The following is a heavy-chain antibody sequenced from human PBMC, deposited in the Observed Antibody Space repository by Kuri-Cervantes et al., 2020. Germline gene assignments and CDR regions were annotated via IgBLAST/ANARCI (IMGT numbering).Heavy chain of an antibody. V-gene: IGHV1-2*02. CDR2: INPNSGGT. CDR1: GYTFTGYY. Sequence: ASVPVSCKASGYTFTGYYLHWVRQAPGQGHEWVGWINPNSGGTNYEQTFQGRVTMPRDTSINTAYMELSRLRADDTAVYYCARVTSDFCCDTLTFDYWGQGTLVTVSS. J-gene: IGHJ4*02. D-gene: IGHD3/OR15-3a*01. CDR3: ARVTSDFCCDTLTFDY.